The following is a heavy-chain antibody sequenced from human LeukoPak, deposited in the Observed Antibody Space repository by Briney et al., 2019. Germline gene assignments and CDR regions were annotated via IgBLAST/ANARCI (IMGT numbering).Heavy chain of an antibody. CDR3: ARDGRCSGGSCYSEAFDI. V-gene: IGHV1-18*01. CDR1: GYTFTSYG. D-gene: IGHD2-15*01. J-gene: IGHJ3*02. CDR2: ISTYNGNT. Sequence: ASVKVSCEASGYTFTSYGISWVRQAPGQGLEWMGWISTYNGNTNYAQKLQGRVTMTTHTSTTTAYMELRSLRSDDTAVYYCARDGRCSGGSCYSEAFDIWGQGTMVTVSS.